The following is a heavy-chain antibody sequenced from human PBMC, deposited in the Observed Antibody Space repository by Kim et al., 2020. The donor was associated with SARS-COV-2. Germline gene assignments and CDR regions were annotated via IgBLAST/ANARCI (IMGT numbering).Heavy chain of an antibody. CDR1: GGSFSGYY. CDR3: ARGSQYFDWSFDY. Sequence: SETLSLTCAVYGGSFSGYYWSWIRQPPGKGLEWIGEINHSGSTNYNPSLKSRVTISVDTSKNQFSLKLSSVTAADTAVYYCARGSQYFDWSFDYWGQGTLVTVSS. V-gene: IGHV4-34*01. J-gene: IGHJ4*02. CDR2: INHSGST. D-gene: IGHD3-9*01.